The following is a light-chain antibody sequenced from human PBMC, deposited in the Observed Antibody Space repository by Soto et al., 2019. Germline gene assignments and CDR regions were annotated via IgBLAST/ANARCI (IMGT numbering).Light chain of an antibody. CDR2: AAS. CDR1: QSISSY. J-gene: IGKJ1*01. CDR3: QQSYSTPPT. V-gene: IGKV1-39*01. Sequence: DIQMTQSPSSLSASVGDRVTITCRASQSISSYLNWYQQKPGKAPKLLIYAASSLQSGVPSRLSGSGSGTDFPLTISSLQPEDFATYYCQQSYSTPPTFGXGTKVDIK.